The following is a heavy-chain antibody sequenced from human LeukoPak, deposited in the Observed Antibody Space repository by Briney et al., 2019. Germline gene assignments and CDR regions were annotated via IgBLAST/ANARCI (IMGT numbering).Heavy chain of an antibody. Sequence: PGGSLRLSCTASGFTFSSYEMNWVRQAPGKGLEWVSHISSSGTIIYYADSVKGRFTISRANSKNTLYLQMNSLRAEDTAIYYCAKDLNADSPYYFNYWGQGTLVTVSS. CDR1: GFTFSSYE. CDR3: AKDLNADSPYYFNY. V-gene: IGHV3-48*03. J-gene: IGHJ4*02. CDR2: ISSSGTII. D-gene: IGHD5-18*01.